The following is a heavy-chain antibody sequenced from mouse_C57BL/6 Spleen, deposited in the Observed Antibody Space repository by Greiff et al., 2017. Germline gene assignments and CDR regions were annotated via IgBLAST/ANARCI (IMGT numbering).Heavy chain of an antibody. D-gene: IGHD1-1*01. CDR3: ARRSVYYYGSSSFDY. CDR1: GFTFSDYG. J-gene: IGHJ2*01. Sequence: EVKLVESGGGLVKPGGSLKLSCAASGFTFSDYGMHWVRQAPEKGLEWVAYISSGSSTIYYADTVKGRFTISRDNAKNTLFLQMTSLRSEDTAMYYCARRSVYYYGSSSFDYWGQGTTLTVSS. CDR2: ISSGSSTI. V-gene: IGHV5-17*01.